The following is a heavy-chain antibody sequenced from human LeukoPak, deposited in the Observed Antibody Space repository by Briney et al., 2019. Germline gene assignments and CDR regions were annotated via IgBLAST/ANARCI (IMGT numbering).Heavy chain of an antibody. Sequence: SETLSLTCTVSGGSISSYYWSWIRQPPGKGLEWIGYIYHSGSTYYNPSLKSRVTISVDRSKNQFSLKLSSVTAADTAVYYCARDQGIAARNYMDVWGKGTTVTVSS. V-gene: IGHV4-59*12. CDR1: GGSISSYY. D-gene: IGHD6-6*01. J-gene: IGHJ6*03. CDR3: ARDQGIAARNYMDV. CDR2: IYHSGST.